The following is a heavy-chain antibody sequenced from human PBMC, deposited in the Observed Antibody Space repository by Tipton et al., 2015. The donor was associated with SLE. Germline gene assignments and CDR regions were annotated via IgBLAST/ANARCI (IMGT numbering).Heavy chain of an antibody. Sequence: SLRLSCAASGFTFSSYWMHWVRQAPGKGLVWVSRMNSDGSSTSYADSVKGRFTISRDNAQNTLDLQMNSLRAEDTAVYYCARENRQWLDRVAFEIWGQGTMVTVSS. V-gene: IGHV3-74*01. CDR1: GFTFSSYW. CDR2: MNSDGSST. D-gene: IGHD6-19*01. CDR3: ARENRQWLDRVAFEI. J-gene: IGHJ3*02.